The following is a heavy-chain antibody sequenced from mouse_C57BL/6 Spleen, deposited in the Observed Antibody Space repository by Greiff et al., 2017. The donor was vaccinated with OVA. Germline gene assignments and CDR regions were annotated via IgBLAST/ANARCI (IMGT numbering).Heavy chain of an antibody. J-gene: IGHJ4*01. D-gene: IGHD2-3*01. CDR3: APDGYWNSMDY. V-gene: IGHV1-80*01. CDR1: GYAFSSYW. CDR2: IYPGDGDT. Sequence: VQLQQSGAELVKPGASVKISCKASGYAFSSYWMNWVKQRPGKGLEWIGQIYPGDGDTNYNGKFKGKATLTADKSSSTAYMQLSSLTSEDSAVYFCAPDGYWNSMDYWGQGTSVTVSS.